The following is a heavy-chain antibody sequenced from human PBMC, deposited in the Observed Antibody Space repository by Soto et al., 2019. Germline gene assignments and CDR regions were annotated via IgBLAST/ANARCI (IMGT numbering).Heavy chain of an antibody. J-gene: IGHJ4*02. V-gene: IGHV3-48*02. CDR1: GFTFSSYS. Sequence: EVQLVESGGGFVQPGGSLRLSCEASGFTFSSYSMNWVRHAPGKGLEWVSYITNDSGIKSYADSVKGRFAISRDNAEKSVYLQTNSLRDEDTAVYYCARVYSSGWYFDYWGQGTLVTVSS. CDR2: ITNDSGIK. CDR3: ARVYSSGWYFDY. D-gene: IGHD6-19*01.